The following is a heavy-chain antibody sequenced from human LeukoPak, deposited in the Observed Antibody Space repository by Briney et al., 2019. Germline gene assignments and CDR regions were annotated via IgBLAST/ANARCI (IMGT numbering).Heavy chain of an antibody. CDR3: ARSSLTGGWFDP. V-gene: IGHV4-59*01. CDR1: GASINNYY. CDR2: IIDTGST. D-gene: IGHD7-27*01. Sequence: SETLSLTCTVSGASINNYYWSWIRQPPGKGLEWIGYIIDTGSTNYKPSLKTRLTMSVDVSKNQISLKLSSVTAADTAVYYCARSSLTGGWFDPWGQGTLVTVSS. J-gene: IGHJ5*02.